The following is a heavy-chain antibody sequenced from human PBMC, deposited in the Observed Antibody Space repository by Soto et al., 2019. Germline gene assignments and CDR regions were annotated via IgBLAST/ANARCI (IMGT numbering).Heavy chain of an antibody. Sequence: SETLSLTCAVYGGSFSGYYWSWIRQPPGKGLEWIGEINHSGSTNYNPSIKSRVTISVDTSKNQFSLKLSSVTAADTAVYYCARDFWSEGYYYGMDVWGQGTTVTVSS. CDR3: ARDFWSEGYYYGMDV. D-gene: IGHD3-3*01. CDR1: GGSFSGYY. J-gene: IGHJ6*02. V-gene: IGHV4-34*01. CDR2: INHSGST.